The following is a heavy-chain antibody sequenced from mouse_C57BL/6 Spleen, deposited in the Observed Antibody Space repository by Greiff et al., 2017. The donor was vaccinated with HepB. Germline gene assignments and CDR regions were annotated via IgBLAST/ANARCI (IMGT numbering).Heavy chain of an antibody. CDR1: GYAFSSSW. CDR2: IFPGDGDT. V-gene: IGHV1-82*01. CDR3: AKDYYGSSYWYFDV. D-gene: IGHD1-1*01. Sequence: VQLVESGPELVKPGASVKISCKASGYAFSSSWMNWVKQRPGKGLEWIGRIFPGDGDTNYNGKFKGKATLTADKSSSTAYMQLSSQTSEDSAVYFCAKDYYGSSYWYFDVWGTGTTVTVSS. J-gene: IGHJ1*03.